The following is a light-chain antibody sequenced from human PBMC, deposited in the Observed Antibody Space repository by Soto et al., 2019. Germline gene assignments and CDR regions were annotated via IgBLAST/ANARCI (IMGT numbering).Light chain of an antibody. CDR1: QNIGGT. J-gene: IGKJ4*01. Sequence: EIVMTQSPAILSVSPGERATLSCRASQNIGGTLAWYQQKPGQAPRLLFYGASTRATGVPARFSGSGSGTEFTLTIASLQSEDFAVYYCQQFHNWPPITFGGGTKVDIK. CDR3: QQFHNWPPIT. V-gene: IGKV3-15*01. CDR2: GAS.